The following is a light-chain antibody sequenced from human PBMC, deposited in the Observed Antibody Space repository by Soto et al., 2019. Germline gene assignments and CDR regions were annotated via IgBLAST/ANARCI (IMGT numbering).Light chain of an antibody. J-gene: IGKJ2*01. V-gene: IGKV4-1*01. Sequence: DIVMTQSPDSLAVSLGEGATIKCKSSQTIFYSSNNKNYVVWYQQKSGQPPKLLIYWAYIRESGVPDRFSGSGSETDFTLTISSLQAEDVAVYYCQQYYSAPYSFGQGTKLEIK. CDR2: WAY. CDR1: QTIFYSSNNKNY. CDR3: QQYYSAPYS.